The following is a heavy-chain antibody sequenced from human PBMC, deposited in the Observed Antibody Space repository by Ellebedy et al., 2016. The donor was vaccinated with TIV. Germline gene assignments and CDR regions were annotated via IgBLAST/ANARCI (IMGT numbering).Heavy chain of an antibody. V-gene: IGHV3-74*01. J-gene: IGHJ4*02. CDR3: GRANYYDSSGYYSFVSY. CDR1: GFTFSSYW. Sequence: PGGSLTLSCAASGFTFSSYWMHWVRQAPGKGLVWVSRIHSDGSSTSYADSVKGRFTISRDNAKNTLYLQMNRLRAEDRAVYYCGRANYYDSSGYYSFVSYWGQGTLVTVSS. CDR2: IHSDGSST. D-gene: IGHD3-22*01.